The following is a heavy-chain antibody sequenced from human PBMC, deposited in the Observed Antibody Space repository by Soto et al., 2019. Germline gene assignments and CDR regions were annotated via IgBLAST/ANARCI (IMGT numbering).Heavy chain of an antibody. CDR3: ASLGYCSGGSCSDYGMDV. V-gene: IGHV1-18*01. J-gene: IGHJ6*02. CDR2: ISAYNGNT. CDR1: GYTFTSYG. D-gene: IGHD2-15*01. Sequence: ASVKVSCKASGYTFTSYGISWVRQAPGQGLEWMGWISAYNGNTNYAQKLQGRVTMTTDTSTSTAYMELRSLRSDDTAVYYCASLGYCSGGSCSDYGMDVWGQGTTVTVS.